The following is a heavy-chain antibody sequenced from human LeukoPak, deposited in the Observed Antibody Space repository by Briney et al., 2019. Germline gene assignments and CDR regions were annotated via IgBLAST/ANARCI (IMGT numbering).Heavy chain of an antibody. CDR2: ISWNSGSI. V-gene: IGHV3-9*03. J-gene: IGHJ4*02. D-gene: IGHD3-22*01. CDR1: GFTFDDYA. Sequence: PGRSLRLSCAASGFTFDDYAMHWVRQAPGKGLEWVSGISWNSGSIGYADSVKGRFTISRDNAKNSLYLQMNSLRAEDMALYYCAKDSGGYERYFDYWGQGTLVTVSS. CDR3: AKDSGGYERYFDY.